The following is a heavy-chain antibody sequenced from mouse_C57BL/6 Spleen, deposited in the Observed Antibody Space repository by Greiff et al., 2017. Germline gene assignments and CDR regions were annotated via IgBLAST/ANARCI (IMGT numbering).Heavy chain of an antibody. CDR3: ASTVVATRGYYFDY. J-gene: IGHJ2*01. CDR2: IYPGSGST. V-gene: IGHV1-55*01. CDR1: GYTFTSYW. D-gene: IGHD1-1*01. Sequence: QVQLQQPGAELVKPGASVQMSCQASGYTFTSYWITWVKKRPGQGLEWIGDIYPGSGSTNYNEKFKSKATLTVEPSSSTASMQLSSLTSEVSAVYYCASTVVATRGYYFDYWGKGTTLTVSS.